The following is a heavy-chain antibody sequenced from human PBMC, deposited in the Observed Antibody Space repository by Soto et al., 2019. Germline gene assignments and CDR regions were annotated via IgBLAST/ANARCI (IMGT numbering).Heavy chain of an antibody. V-gene: IGHV3-30*18. D-gene: IGHD4-17*01. CDR1: GFTFSSYG. J-gene: IGHJ4*02. CDR3: AKGRPWDFGTTVTYFDY. Sequence: GGSLRLSCAASGFTFSSYGMHWVRQAPGKGLEWVAVISYDGSNKYYADSVKGRFTISRDNSKNTLYLQMNSLRAEDTAVYYCAKGRPWDFGTTVTYFDYWGQGTLVTVSS. CDR2: ISYDGSNK.